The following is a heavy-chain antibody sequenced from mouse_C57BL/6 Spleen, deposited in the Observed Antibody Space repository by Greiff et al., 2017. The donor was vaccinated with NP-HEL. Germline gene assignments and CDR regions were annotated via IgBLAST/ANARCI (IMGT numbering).Heavy chain of an antibody. CDR1: GFSLTSYG. D-gene: IGHD2-4*01. CDR2: IWRGGST. V-gene: IGHV2-5*01. CDR3: AKNEGLRGAMDY. Sequence: VMLQESGPGLVQPSQSLSITCTVSGFSLTSYGVHWVRQSPGKGLEWLGVIWRGGSTDYNAAFMSRLSITKDNSKSKVFFKMNSLQADDTAIYYCAKNEGLRGAMDYWGQGTSVTVSS. J-gene: IGHJ4*01.